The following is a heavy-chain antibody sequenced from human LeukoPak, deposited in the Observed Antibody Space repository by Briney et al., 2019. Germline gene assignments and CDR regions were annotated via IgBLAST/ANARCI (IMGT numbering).Heavy chain of an antibody. D-gene: IGHD2-2*01. V-gene: IGHV1-69*04. CDR2: IIPILGIA. CDR3: ARRGYQLFTPDAFVLDAFDI. J-gene: IGHJ3*02. Sequence: EASVKVSCKASGGTFSSYAISWVRQAPGQGLEWMGRIIPILGIANYAQKFQGRVTITADKSTSTAYMELSSLRSEDTAVYYCARRGYQLFTPDAFVLDAFDIWGQGTMVTVSS. CDR1: GGTFSSYA.